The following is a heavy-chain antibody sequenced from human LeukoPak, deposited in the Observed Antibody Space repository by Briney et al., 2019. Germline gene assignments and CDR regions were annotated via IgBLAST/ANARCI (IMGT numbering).Heavy chain of an antibody. D-gene: IGHD6-13*01. Sequence: SETLSLTCTVSGGSISSSNYYWGWIRQSPGKGLECIGSIYYSGSTYYNPSLKSRVTISVDTSKNQFSLKLSSVTAADTAVYYCARHTHSSSWNPFDYWGQGTLVTVSS. V-gene: IGHV4-39*01. CDR3: ARHTHSSSWNPFDY. CDR1: GGSISSSNYY. CDR2: IYYSGST. J-gene: IGHJ4*02.